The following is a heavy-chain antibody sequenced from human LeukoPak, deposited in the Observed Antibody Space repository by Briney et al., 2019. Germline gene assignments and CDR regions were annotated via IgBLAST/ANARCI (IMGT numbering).Heavy chain of an antibody. CDR1: GYTFTDYY. CDR2: INPNSGGT. D-gene: IGHD2-21*02. Sequence: ASVKVSCKASGYTFTDYYIHWVRQAPGQGLEWMGWINPNSGGTNYAQKFQGRVTMTRNTSISTAYMELSSLRSEDTAVYYCARALLAYCGGDCPVDPWGQGTLVTVSS. V-gene: IGHV1-2*02. CDR3: ARALLAYCGGDCPVDP. J-gene: IGHJ5*02.